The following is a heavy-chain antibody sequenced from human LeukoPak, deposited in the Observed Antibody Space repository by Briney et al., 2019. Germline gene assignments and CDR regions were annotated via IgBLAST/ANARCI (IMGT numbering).Heavy chain of an antibody. CDR3: ASYSGYDRRAFDI. CDR1: GYTFTSYY. D-gene: IGHD5-12*01. CDR2: INPSGGST. V-gene: IGHV1-46*01. Sequence: PGASVKVSCKASGYTFTSYYMHWVRQAPGQGLEWMGIINPSGGSTSYAQKFQGRVTITADESTSTAYMELSSLRSEDTAVYYCASYSGYDRRAFDIWGQGTMVTVSS. J-gene: IGHJ3*02.